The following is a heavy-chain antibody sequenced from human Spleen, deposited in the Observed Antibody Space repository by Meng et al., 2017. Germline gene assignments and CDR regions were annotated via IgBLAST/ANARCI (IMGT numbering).Heavy chain of an antibody. CDR2: IYHSGST. V-gene: IGHV4-59*08. Sequence: SETLSLTCTVSGGSISSYYWSWIRQPPGKGLEWIGSIYHSGSTYYNSSLKSRVTISVDTSKNQFSLNLSSVTATDTAVYYCARRYTSGWYYFDYWGQGTLVTVSS. J-gene: IGHJ4*02. CDR1: GGSISSYY. CDR3: ARRYTSGWYYFDY. D-gene: IGHD6-19*01.